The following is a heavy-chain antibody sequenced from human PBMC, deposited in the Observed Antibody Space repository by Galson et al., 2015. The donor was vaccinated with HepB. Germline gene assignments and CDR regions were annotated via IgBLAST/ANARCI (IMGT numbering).Heavy chain of an antibody. D-gene: IGHD7-27*01. J-gene: IGHJ3*02. Sequence: SLRLSCAASGFTFSSYGMHWVRQAPGKGLEWVAVISYDGSNKYYADSVKGRFTISRDNSKNTLYLQMNSLRAEDTAVYYCAKDLTGAGAFDIWGQGTMVTVSS. CDR3: AKDLTGAGAFDI. CDR1: GFTFSSYG. CDR2: ISYDGSNK. V-gene: IGHV3-30*18.